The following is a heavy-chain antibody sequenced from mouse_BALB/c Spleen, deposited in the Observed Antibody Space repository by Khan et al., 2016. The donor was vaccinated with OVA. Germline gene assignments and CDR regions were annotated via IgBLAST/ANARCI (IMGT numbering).Heavy chain of an antibody. CDR2: INNGGSYT. CDR3: ARHRFTSPAAWFAY. J-gene: IGHJ3*01. Sequence: EVELVESGGDLVKPGGSLKLSCEASGFTFSSYGMSWVRQTPDKRLEWVVTINNGGSYTYYPDSVKGRLTISRDNAKNTLYLQMSSLKSEDTAMYYCARHRFTSPAAWFAYWGQGTLVTVSA. V-gene: IGHV5-6*01. CDR1: GFTFSSYG. D-gene: IGHD1-1*01.